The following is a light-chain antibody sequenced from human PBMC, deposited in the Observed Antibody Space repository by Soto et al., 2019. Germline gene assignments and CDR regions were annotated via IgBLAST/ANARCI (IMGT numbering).Light chain of an antibody. J-gene: IGKJ1*01. V-gene: IGKV3-20*01. Sequence: IVVTQLPCTLPLSPGARATLYCRAGQSLSSGSLAWYQQKPGQAPRLLISGASSRAADIPDRFSGSKSGTDFTLTINRLEPEDFAVYYCQQYDSSPRTFGHGTKVDIK. CDR3: QQYDSSPRT. CDR1: QSLSSGS. CDR2: GAS.